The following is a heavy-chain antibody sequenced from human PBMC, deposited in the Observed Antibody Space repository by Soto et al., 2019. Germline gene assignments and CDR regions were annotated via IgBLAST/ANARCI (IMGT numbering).Heavy chain of an antibody. CDR2: IRSKANSYAT. Sequence: AGSGGILSPSAMLWCRLASGKGLEWVGRIRSKANSYATAYAASVKGRFTISRDDSKNTVYLQMNSLKTEDTFVYYSTTANYSYYLSNDHYFGVRHDWG. CDR3: TTANYSYYLSNDHYFGVRHD. V-gene: IGHV3-73*01. D-gene: IGHD1-7*01. CDR1: GGILSPSA. J-gene: IGHJ1*01.